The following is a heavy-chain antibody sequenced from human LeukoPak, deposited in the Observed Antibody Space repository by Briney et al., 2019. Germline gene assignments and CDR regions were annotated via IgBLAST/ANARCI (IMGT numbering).Heavy chain of an antibody. V-gene: IGHV3-23*01. Sequence: GGSLRLSCAGAGVTFKSYAMSWVREAPGKGVEWGGRIRGICSETFYADSVKGRFTISRDNSINTLYLQINSLRVEDTALYYCAKDRLRFLIPHDWGQGTLVTVSS. CDR2: IRGICSET. D-gene: IGHD3-3*01. CDR1: GVTFKSYA. CDR3: AKDRLRFLIPHD. J-gene: IGHJ4*02.